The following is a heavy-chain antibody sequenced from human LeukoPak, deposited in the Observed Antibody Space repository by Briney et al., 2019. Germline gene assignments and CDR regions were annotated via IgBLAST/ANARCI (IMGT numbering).Heavy chain of an antibody. CDR3: AKKLPDPSSYFDF. Sequence: GGSLRLSCVSSGLTLSNYDTTWVRQAPGKGMEYVSSIGSGGYRFYGGSVKGRFSISRDNPQNTVYLQMNSLRGEDSAIYFCAKKLPDPSSYFDFWGQGILVTVSS. J-gene: IGHJ4*02. V-gene: IGHV3-23*01. CDR2: IGSGGYR. D-gene: IGHD6-6*01. CDR1: GLTLSNYD.